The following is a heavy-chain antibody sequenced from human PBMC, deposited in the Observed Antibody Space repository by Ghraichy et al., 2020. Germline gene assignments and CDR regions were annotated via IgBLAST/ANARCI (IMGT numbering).Heavy chain of an antibody. CDR3: AHRPRYGDYVEDYYGMDV. V-gene: IGHV2-5*01. D-gene: IGHD4-17*01. Sequence: SGPTLVKPTQTLTLTCTFSGFSLSTSGVGVGWIRQPPGKALEWLALIYWNDDKRYSPSLKSRLTITKDTSKNQVVLTMTNMDPVDTATYYCAHRPRYGDYVEDYYGMDVWGQGTTVTVSS. CDR2: IYWNDDK. J-gene: IGHJ6*02. CDR1: GFSLSTSGVG.